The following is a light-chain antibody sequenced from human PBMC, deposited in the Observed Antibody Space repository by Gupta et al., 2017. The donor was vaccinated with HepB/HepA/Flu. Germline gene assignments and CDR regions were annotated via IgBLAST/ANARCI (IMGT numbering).Light chain of an antibody. CDR3: QQYESLPT. V-gene: IGKV1-33*01. CDR2: DAS. Sequence: DIQMTQSPPSLSASIGDRVTITCRASQDVNIYLNWYQKKSGKAPKLLICDASKLEKGVPSRFSGAGSGTDFTLTSVSLQPEDIATYYCQQYESLPTFGGGTTVAIK. J-gene: IGKJ4*01. CDR1: QDVNIY.